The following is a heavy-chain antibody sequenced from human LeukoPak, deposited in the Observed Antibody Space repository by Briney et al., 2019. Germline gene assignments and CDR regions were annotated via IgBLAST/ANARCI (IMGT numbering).Heavy chain of an antibody. V-gene: IGHV4-30-4*08. D-gene: IGHD2-2*03. CDR2: IYYSGSA. CDR1: GGSISSGGYY. J-gene: IGHJ6*02. Sequence: PSETLSLTCTVSGGSISSGGYYWSWIRQHPGKGLEWIGYIYYSGSAYYSPSLKSRLTISVDTSKNQFSLKLSSVTAADTAVYYCARVVAGYCSSATCHRYTMDVWGQGTTVTVSS. CDR3: ARVVAGYCSSATCHRYTMDV.